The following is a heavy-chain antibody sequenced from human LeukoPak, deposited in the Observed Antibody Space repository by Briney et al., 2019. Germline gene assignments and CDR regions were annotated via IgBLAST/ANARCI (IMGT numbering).Heavy chain of an antibody. J-gene: IGHJ3*02. CDR2: ISYDGSNK. D-gene: IGHD6-13*01. V-gene: IGHV3-30*03. CDR1: GFTFSSYG. Sequence: PGGSLRLSCAASGFTFSSYGMHWVRQAPGKGLEWVAVISYDGSNKYYADSVKGRFTISRDNSENTLYLQMNSLRAEDTAVYYCAALAGTAAAGADAFDIWGQGTMVTVSS. CDR3: AALAGTAAAGADAFDI.